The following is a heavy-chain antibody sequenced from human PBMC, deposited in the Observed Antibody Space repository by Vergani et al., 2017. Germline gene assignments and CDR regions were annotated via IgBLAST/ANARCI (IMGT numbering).Heavy chain of an antibody. J-gene: IGHJ4*02. CDR3: ARSLVAGKGGY. D-gene: IGHD6-19*01. CDR2: IGKDGINT. Sequence: QVQLVESAGGVVQPGGSLRLSCAASGFTFSNFGMHWIRQAPGKGLEWLAYIGKDGINTRYRDAVKGRFTVSRDNSKDILYLEMNSLRVEDTAVYFCARSLVAGKGGYWGQGTRVAVSS. V-gene: IGHV3-33*01. CDR1: GFTFSNFG.